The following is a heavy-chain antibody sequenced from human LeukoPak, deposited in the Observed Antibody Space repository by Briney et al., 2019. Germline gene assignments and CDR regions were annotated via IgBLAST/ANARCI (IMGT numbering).Heavy chain of an antibody. CDR1: GGSISSSSYY. J-gene: IGHJ4*02. D-gene: IGHD1-26*01. CDR2: IYYSGST. V-gene: IGHV4-39*01. CDR3: GDNSGSYYGY. Sequence: SETLSLTCTVSGGSISSSSYYWGWIRQPPGKGLEWIGSIYYSGSTYYNPSLKSRVTISVDTSKYQFSLKLSSVTAADTAVYYCGDNSGSYYGYWGQGTLVTVSS.